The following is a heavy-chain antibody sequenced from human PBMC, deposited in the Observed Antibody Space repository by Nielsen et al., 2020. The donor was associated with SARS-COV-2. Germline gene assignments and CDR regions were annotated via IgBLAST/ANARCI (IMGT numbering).Heavy chain of an antibody. CDR3: TSTTNQFDY. CDR1: GFTFSNAW. D-gene: IGHD1-1*01. CDR2: IKSQTDGGTT. J-gene: IGHJ4*02. Sequence: GGSLRLSCAAPGFTFSNAWMTWVRQAPGKGLEWVGRIKSQTDGGTTDYAAPVKGRFTISRDDSQSIAYLQMNSLKTEDTAVYHCTSTTNQFDYWGQGTLVTVSS. V-gene: IGHV3-15*01.